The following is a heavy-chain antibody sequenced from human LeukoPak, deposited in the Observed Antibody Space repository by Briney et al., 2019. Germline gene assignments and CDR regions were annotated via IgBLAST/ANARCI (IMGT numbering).Heavy chain of an antibody. CDR1: GTSIRGHY. D-gene: IGHD1-14*01. J-gene: IGHJ5*02. CDR3: AGLHFASAEEFDP. CDR2: IYYNGNI. Sequence: SSETLSLTCTVSGTSIRGHYWSWIRQPPGKGLEWIGYIYYNGNILYNPFLKSRVTLSVDTFNNQFSLSLNFVTAADTAVYYCAGLHFASAEEFDPWGQGTLVTVSS. V-gene: IGHV4-59*08.